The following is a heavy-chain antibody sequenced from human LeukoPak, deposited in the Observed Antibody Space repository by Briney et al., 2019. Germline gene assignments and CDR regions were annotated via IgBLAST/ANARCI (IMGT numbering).Heavy chain of an antibody. J-gene: IGHJ3*02. Sequence: SETLSLTCAVYGGSFSGYYWSWIRQPPGKGLEWIGEINHSGSTNYNPSLKSRVTISVDTSKNQFSLKLSSVTAADTAVYYCARPRLRYFDWLSRRDAFDIRGQGTMVTVSS. CDR3: ARPRLRYFDWLSRRDAFDI. CDR2: INHSGST. CDR1: GGSFSGYY. D-gene: IGHD3-9*01. V-gene: IGHV4-34*01.